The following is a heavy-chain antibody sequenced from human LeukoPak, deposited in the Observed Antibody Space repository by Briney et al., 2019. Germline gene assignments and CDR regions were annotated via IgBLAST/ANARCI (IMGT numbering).Heavy chain of an antibody. J-gene: IGHJ4*02. Sequence: SETLSLTCTVSGVSISSSSYYWGWIRQPPGKGLEWIGSIYYSGSTYYNPSLKSRVTISVDTSKNQFSLKLSSVTAADTAVYYCARENCSGGSCYRDYWGQGTLVTVSS. CDR2: IYYSGST. D-gene: IGHD2-15*01. V-gene: IGHV4-39*07. CDR3: ARENCSGGSCYRDY. CDR1: GVSISSSSYY.